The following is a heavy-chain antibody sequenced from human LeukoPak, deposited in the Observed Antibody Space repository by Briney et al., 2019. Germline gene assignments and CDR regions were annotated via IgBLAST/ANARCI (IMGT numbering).Heavy chain of an antibody. V-gene: IGHV3-23*01. J-gene: IGHJ4*02. Sequence: GGSLRLSCAASGFTFSSYAMSWVRQAPGKGLEWVSAISGSGGSTYYADSVKGRFTISRDNSKNTLYLQMNSLRAEDTAVYYCAKDLGLYGSGSYGLQYYFDYWAREPWSPSPQ. CDR3: AKDLGLYGSGSYGLQYYFDY. CDR1: GFTFSSYA. D-gene: IGHD3-10*01. CDR2: ISGSGGST.